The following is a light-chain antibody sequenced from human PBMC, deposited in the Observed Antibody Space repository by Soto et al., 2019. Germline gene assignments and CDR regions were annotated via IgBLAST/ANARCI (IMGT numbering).Light chain of an antibody. J-gene: IGKJ2*01. V-gene: IGKV3-20*01. CDR2: GAS. CDR1: QSVSSTY. Sequence: EIVLTQSPGTLSLSPGERATLSCRASQSVSSTYLAWFQQKPGQAPRLLILGASTRATGIPDRFSGSGSGPDFTLTISRLEPEDFAVYYCQQYDSSPYTFGQGTKLEIK. CDR3: QQYDSSPYT.